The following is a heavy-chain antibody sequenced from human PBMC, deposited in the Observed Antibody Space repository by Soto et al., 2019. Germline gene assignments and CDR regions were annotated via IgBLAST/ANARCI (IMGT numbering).Heavy chain of an antibody. CDR1: GGTFSSYA. J-gene: IGHJ6*02. D-gene: IGHD4-4*01. CDR3: ARDSNPPEIYYYYGMDV. V-gene: IGHV1-69*01. CDR2: IIPIFGTA. Sequence: QVQLVQSGAEVKKPGSSVKVSCKASGGTFSSYAISWVRQAPGQGLELMGGIIPIFGTANYAQKFQGRVTITADESTSTAYMELSSLRSEDTAVYYCARDSNPPEIYYYYGMDVWGQGTTVTVSS.